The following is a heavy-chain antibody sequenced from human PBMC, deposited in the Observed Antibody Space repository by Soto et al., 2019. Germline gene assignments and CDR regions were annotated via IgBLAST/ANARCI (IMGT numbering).Heavy chain of an antibody. Sequence: LRLSCAASGFTFSSYGMHWVRQAPGKGLEWVAVTSYDGSNKNYADSVKGRFTISRDNSKNTLYLQMNSLRAEDTAVYYCAKGVHIAVAGVYGMDVWGQGTTVTVS. CDR3: AKGVHIAVAGVYGMDV. CDR1: GFTFSSYG. CDR2: TSYDGSNK. V-gene: IGHV3-30*18. D-gene: IGHD6-19*01. J-gene: IGHJ6*02.